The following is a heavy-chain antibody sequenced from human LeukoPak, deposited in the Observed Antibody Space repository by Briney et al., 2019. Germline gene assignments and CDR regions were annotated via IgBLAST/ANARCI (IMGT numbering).Heavy chain of an antibody. CDR2: ISDIGSI. D-gene: IGHD2-8*02. CDR1: GGSISSYY. CDR3: AGHHPRNTVDF. J-gene: IGHJ4*02. Sequence: SETLSLTCTVSGGSISSYYWSWIRQPPGKGLEWIAYISDIGSINYNPSLKSRVTISLDTSKNQFSPKLSSVTAADTAVYYCAGHHPRNTVDFWGQGTLVTVSS. V-gene: IGHV4-59*08.